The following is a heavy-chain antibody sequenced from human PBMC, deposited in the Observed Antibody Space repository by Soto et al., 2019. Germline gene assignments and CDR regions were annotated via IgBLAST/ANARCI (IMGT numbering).Heavy chain of an antibody. D-gene: IGHD5-12*01. CDR3: GMSVDQGRGYSGYQNAAYYYYGMDV. CDR2: IIPIFGTA. CDR1: GGTFSSYA. V-gene: IGHV1-69*13. Sequence: SVKVSCKASGGTFSSYAISWVRQAPGQGLEWMGGIIPIFGTANYAQKFQGRVTITADESTSTAYMELSSLRSEDTAVYYCGMSVDQGRGYSGYQNAAYYYYGMDVWGQGTTVTVSS. J-gene: IGHJ6*02.